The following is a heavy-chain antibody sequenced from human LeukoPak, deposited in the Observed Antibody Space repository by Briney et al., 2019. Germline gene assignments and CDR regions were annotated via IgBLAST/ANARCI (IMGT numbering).Heavy chain of an antibody. CDR3: ASLGRYCSSTSCYTGGGWFDP. J-gene: IGHJ5*02. CDR2: IYTSGST. Sequence: SETLSLTCTVSGGSINSYYWSWIRQPPGKGLEWIGYIYTSGSTNYNPSLKSRVTISVDTSKNQFSLKLSSVTAADTAVYYCASLGRYCSSTSCYTGGGWFDPWGQGTLVTVSS. CDR1: GGSINSYY. D-gene: IGHD2-2*02. V-gene: IGHV4-4*09.